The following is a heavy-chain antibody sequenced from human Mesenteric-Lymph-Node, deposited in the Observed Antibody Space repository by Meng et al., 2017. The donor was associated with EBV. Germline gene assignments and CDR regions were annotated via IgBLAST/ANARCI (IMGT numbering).Heavy chain of an antibody. Sequence: LQLQESGSGLVKPSQTLSLPCTFSGGSVNSGGYSWSWIRQSPEKGLEWIGYVHHSGLTYYNPSLETRVIISLERSKNQFSLKLTSVTAADTAVYYCAGGDYVNQFNYWGQGTLVTVSS. CDR2: VHHSGLT. CDR1: GGSVNSGGYS. D-gene: IGHD4-17*01. J-gene: IGHJ4*02. V-gene: IGHV4-30-2*06. CDR3: AGGDYVNQFNY.